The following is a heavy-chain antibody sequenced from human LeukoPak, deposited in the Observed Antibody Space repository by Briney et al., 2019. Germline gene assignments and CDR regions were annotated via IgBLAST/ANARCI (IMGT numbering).Heavy chain of an antibody. J-gene: IGHJ6*02. D-gene: IGHD3-10*01. V-gene: IGHV4-59*01. Sequence: SETLSLTCTVSGGSISSYYWSWIRQPPGKGLEWIGYIYYSGSTNYNPSLKSRVTISVDTSKNQFSLKLSSVTAADTAVYYCARDREEGLLWFGETHYYYYYSMDVWGQGTTVTVSS. CDR1: GGSISSYY. CDR3: ARDREEGLLWFGETHYYYYYSMDV. CDR2: IYYSGST.